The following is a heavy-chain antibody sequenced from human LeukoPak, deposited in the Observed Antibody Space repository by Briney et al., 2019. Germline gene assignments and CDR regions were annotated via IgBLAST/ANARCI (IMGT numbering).Heavy chain of an antibody. CDR3: ARVRRYSSSWFRSYYYYMDV. CDR2: IKPNSGGT. J-gene: IGHJ6*03. CDR1: GYTFTGYY. D-gene: IGHD6-13*01. Sequence: ASVKVSCKASGYTFTGYYMHWVRQAPGQGLEWMGWIKPNSGGTNYAQKFQGRVTMTRDTSISTAYMELSRLRSDDTAVYYCARVRRYSSSWFRSYYYYMDVWGKGTTVTVSS. V-gene: IGHV1-2*02.